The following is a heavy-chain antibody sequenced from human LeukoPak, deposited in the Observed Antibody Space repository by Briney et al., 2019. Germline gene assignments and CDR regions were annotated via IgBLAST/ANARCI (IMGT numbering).Heavy chain of an antibody. D-gene: IGHD4-23*01. V-gene: IGHV4-61*01. CDR3: AREGEVSRAVVTPMSAFDI. CDR2: IYCSGST. CDR1: GGSVSSGSYY. J-gene: IGHJ3*02. Sequence: SETLSLTCTVSGGSVSSGSYYWSWIRQPPGKGLEWIGYIYCSGSTNYNPSLKSRVTISVDTSKNQFSLKLSSVTAADTAVYYCAREGEVSRAVVTPMSAFDIWGQGTMVTVPS.